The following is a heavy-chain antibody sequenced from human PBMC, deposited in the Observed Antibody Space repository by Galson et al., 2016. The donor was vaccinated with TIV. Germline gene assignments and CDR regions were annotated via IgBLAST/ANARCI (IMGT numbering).Heavy chain of an antibody. J-gene: IGHJ6*02. CDR1: GAPIRDGDSF. V-gene: IGHV4-30-4*01. CDR3: ARKAGYYYYAMDV. Sequence: TLSFTCTVSGAPIRDGDSFWSWIRQSPGKGLEWIGYIYYSGRTFYNPSLKSRITISVDTSKNQFSVKLTSVTAADTAVYYCARKAGYYYYAMDVWGQGTTVTVSS. CDR2: IYYSGRT.